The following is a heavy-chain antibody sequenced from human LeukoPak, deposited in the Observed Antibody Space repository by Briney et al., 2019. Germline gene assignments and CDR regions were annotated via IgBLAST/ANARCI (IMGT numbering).Heavy chain of an antibody. D-gene: IGHD3-10*01. CDR3: ARHYAGGTMVRGVINDAFDI. CDR2: IYPGDSDT. CDR1: GYSFTSYW. J-gene: IGHJ3*02. V-gene: IGHV5-51*01. Sequence: GESLRISCKGSGYSFTSYWIGWVRQMPGKGLEWMGIIYPGDSDTRYSPSFQGQVTISADKSISTAYLQSSSLKASDTAMYYCARHYAGGTMVRGVINDAFDIWGQGTMVTVSS.